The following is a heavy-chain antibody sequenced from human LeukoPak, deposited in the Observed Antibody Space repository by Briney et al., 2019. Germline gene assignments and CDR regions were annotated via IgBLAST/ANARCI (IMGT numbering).Heavy chain of an antibody. V-gene: IGHV4-38-2*01. J-gene: IGHJ4*02. D-gene: IGHD3-22*01. CDR1: GYSISSGYY. Sequence: SETLSLTCAVSGYSISSGYYRGWIRQPPGKGLEWIGSIYHSGSTYYNPSLKSRVTISVDTSKNQFSLKLSSVTAADTAVYYCASSYTMIVVVDYWGQGTLVTVSS. CDR2: IYHSGST. CDR3: ASSYTMIVVVDY.